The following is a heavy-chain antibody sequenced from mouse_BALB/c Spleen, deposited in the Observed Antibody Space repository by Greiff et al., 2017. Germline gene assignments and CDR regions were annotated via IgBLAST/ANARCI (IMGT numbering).Heavy chain of an antibody. CDR1: GFTFSSYG. J-gene: IGHJ4*01. CDR2: INSNGGST. CDR3: ARDPAGLKMDY. Sequence: EVQGVESGGGLVQPGGSLKLSCAASGFTFSSYGMSWVRQTPDKRLELVATINSNGGSTYYPDSVKGRFTISRDNAKNTLYLQMSSLKSEDTAMYYCARDPAGLKMDYWGQGTSVTVSS. V-gene: IGHV5-6-3*01. D-gene: IGHD3-1*01.